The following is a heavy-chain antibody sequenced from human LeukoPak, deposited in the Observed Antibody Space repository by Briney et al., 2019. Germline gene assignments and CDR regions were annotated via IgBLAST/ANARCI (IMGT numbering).Heavy chain of an antibody. CDR3: GKASGSSGAIDY. Sequence: PGGSLRLSCAASGFTFSSYSMNWVRQAPGKGLEWVSSISSSSSYIYYADSVKGRFTISRDNSKNTLYLQMNSLRAEDTAVYYCGKASGSSGAIDYWGQGTLVTVSS. J-gene: IGHJ4*02. CDR2: ISSSSSYI. D-gene: IGHD5-12*01. V-gene: IGHV3-21*01. CDR1: GFTFSSYS.